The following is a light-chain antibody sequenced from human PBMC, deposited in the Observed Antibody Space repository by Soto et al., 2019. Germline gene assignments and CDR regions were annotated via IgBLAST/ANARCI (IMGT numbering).Light chain of an antibody. V-gene: IGKV1-12*01. CDR2: GAS. J-gene: IGKJ5*01. Sequence: IHMTQSPSSVSASVLDIVTRSCRASQGISNWLAWYQQKPGKAPKLLIYGASNLQSGVPSRFSGSGSGTDFTLTISSLQPEDFATYFCQQADSFPITFGQGTRLEI. CDR1: QGISNW. CDR3: QQADSFPIT.